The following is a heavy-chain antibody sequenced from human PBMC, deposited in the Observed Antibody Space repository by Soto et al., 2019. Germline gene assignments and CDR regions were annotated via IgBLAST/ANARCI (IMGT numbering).Heavy chain of an antibody. CDR3: ARRRDNTLDF. D-gene: IGHD1-20*01. V-gene: IGHV5-51*01. CDR2: IYPHDSDT. Sequence: VRQMPGKGLEWMGIIYPHDSDTRYSPSFQGQVTISADKSISTAYLQWSSLKASDTAIDYCARRRDNTLDFWGQGTLVTVSS. J-gene: IGHJ4*02.